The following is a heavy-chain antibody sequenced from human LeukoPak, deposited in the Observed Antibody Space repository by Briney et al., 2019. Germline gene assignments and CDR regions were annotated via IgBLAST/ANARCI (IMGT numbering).Heavy chain of an antibody. CDR1: GYTFTGYY. D-gene: IGHD1-26*01. CDR3: ARDLGRVTSTDY. V-gene: IGHV1-2*02. J-gene: IGHJ4*02. Sequence: ASVKVSCTASGYTFTGYYMHWVRQAPGQGLEWMGWINPNSGGTNYAQKFQGRVTMTRDTSISTAYMELSRLRSDDTAVYYCARDLGRVTSTDYWGQGTLVTVSS. CDR2: INPNSGGT.